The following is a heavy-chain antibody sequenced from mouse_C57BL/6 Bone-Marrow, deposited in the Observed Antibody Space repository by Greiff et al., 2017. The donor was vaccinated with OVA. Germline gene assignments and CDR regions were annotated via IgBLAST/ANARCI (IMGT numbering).Heavy chain of an antibody. D-gene: IGHD4-1*01. CDR1: GFTFSDYY. J-gene: IGHJ4*01. CDR3: ARQGTGTKDDYAMDY. V-gene: IGHV5-12*01. Sequence: EVQVVESGGGLVQPGGSLKLSCAASGFTFSDYYMYWVRQTPEKRLEWVAYISTGGGSTYYPATVKGRFTLSRDNAKHTLYLQISRLTSEDTAMDDGARQGTGTKDDYAMDYWGQGTSVTVSA. CDR2: ISTGGGST.